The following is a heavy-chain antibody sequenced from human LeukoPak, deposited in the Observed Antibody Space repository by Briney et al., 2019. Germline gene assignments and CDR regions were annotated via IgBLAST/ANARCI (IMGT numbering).Heavy chain of an antibody. Sequence: SETLSLTCAVYGGSFSGYYWGWIRQPPGKGLEWIGEINHSGSTNYNPSLKSRVTISVDTSKNQFSLKLSSVTAADTAVYYCARARLDIVVVPAGYYFDYWGQGTLVTVSS. V-gene: IGHV4-34*01. CDR3: ARARLDIVVVPAGYYFDY. D-gene: IGHD2-2*03. CDR1: GGSFSGYY. J-gene: IGHJ4*02. CDR2: INHSGST.